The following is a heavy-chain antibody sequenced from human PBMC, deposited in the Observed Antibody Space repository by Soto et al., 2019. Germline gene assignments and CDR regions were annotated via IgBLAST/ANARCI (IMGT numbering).Heavy chain of an antibody. CDR3: AREVWVAGLLYYFDF. Sequence: PSETLSLTCTVSDGSISGNFLTWIRQPAGKGLEWIGRISSNGNTDYNPSLKSRVTMSIDTSKNHFSLDPISVTASDTAIYYCAREVWVAGLLYYFDFWGQGTLVTVSS. V-gene: IGHV4-4*07. CDR2: ISSNGNT. CDR1: DGSISGNF. J-gene: IGHJ4*02. D-gene: IGHD6-19*01.